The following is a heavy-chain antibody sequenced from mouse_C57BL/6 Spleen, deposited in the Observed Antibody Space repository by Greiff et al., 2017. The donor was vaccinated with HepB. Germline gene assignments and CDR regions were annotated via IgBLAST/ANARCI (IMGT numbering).Heavy chain of an antibody. Sequence: VQLQESGPELVKPGASVKISCKASGYAFSSSWMNWVKQRPGKGLEWIGRLYPGDGDTNYNGKFKGKATLTADKSSSTAYMQLSSLTSEDSAVYFCASYYYGSSSWFAYWGQGTLVTVSA. CDR1: GYAFSSSW. V-gene: IGHV1-82*01. D-gene: IGHD1-1*01. J-gene: IGHJ3*01. CDR2: LYPGDGDT. CDR3: ASYYYGSSSWFAY.